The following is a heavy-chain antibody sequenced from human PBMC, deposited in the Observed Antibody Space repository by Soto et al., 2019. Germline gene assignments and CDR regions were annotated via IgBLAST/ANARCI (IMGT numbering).Heavy chain of an antibody. V-gene: IGHV1-8*01. D-gene: IGHD3-3*01. J-gene: IGHJ6*03. CDR3: ARGQGLRRFLEWSDPYYYYYYMDV. Sequence: GASVKVSCKASGYTFTSYDINWVRQATGQGLEWMGWMSPNSGNTGYAQKFQGRVTMTRNTSISTAYMELSSLRSEDTAVYYCARGQGLRRFLEWSDPYYYYYYMDVWGKGTTVTVSS. CDR2: MSPNSGNT. CDR1: GYTFTSYD.